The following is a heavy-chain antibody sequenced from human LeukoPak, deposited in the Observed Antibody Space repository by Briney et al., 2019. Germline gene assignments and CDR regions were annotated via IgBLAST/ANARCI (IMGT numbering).Heavy chain of an antibody. CDR1: GFTFSSYS. V-gene: IGHV3-48*02. CDR2: ISSSSGTI. D-gene: IGHD5-18*01. Sequence: PGGSLRLSCAASGFTFSSYSMNWVRQAPGKGLEWVSYISSSSGTIYYADSVRGRFTISRDNAKNSLYLQMNSLRDEDTAVYYCARDDRSVDTAMSFQRWGQGTLVTVSP. J-gene: IGHJ1*01. CDR3: ARDDRSVDTAMSFQR.